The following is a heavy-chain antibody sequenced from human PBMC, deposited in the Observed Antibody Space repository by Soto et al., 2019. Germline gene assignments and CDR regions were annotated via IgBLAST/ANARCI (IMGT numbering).Heavy chain of an antibody. Sequence: QVQLQESGPGLVKPSETLSLTCTVSGGSISSYYWSWIRQPPGKGLEWIGYIYYSGSTNYNPSLKSRGTISVDTSKNQFSLKLSSVTAADTAVYYCVRDDYPGYYYGMDVWGQGTTVTVSS. J-gene: IGHJ6*02. D-gene: IGHD4-17*01. V-gene: IGHV4-59*01. CDR1: GGSISSYY. CDR2: IYYSGST. CDR3: VRDDYPGYYYGMDV.